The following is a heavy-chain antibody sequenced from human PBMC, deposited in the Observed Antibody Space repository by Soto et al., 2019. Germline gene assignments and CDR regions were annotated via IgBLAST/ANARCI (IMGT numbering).Heavy chain of an antibody. CDR1: GGSFNSFS. J-gene: IGHJ5*02. CDR3: TRRGRESANWFDP. Sequence: QVQLVQSGAEVKTPGSSVKVSCKASGGSFNSFSIDWVRQAPGQGLEWMGGIIPMSGRPNYAQRFQGRVTFSADKSTNAVYMEVNRLTYEDTAVYYCTRRGRESANWFDPWGQGTLVTGSS. CDR2: IIPMSGRP. V-gene: IGHV1-69*06.